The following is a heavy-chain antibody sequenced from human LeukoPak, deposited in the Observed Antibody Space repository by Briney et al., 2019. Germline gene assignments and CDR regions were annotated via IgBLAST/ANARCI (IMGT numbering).Heavy chain of an antibody. J-gene: IGHJ4*02. Sequence: TGGSLRLSCAASGFTFSSYAMSWVRQAPGKGLEWVSAISGSGGSTYYADSVKGRFSISRDIFKNTLFLQMNNLRAEDTAVYYCARQSGLGFDFWGQGTLVTVSS. CDR1: GFTFSSYA. CDR2: ISGSGGST. CDR3: ARQSGLGFDF. V-gene: IGHV3-23*01. D-gene: IGHD6-19*01.